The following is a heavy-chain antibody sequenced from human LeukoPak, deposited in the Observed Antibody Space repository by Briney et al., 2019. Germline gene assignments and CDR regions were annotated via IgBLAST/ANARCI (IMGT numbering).Heavy chain of an antibody. CDR1: GFTFSSYW. CDR2: IKQDGSEK. CDR3: AKKESFGELSD. J-gene: IGHJ4*02. Sequence: PGGSLRLSCAASGFTFSSYWMSWVRQAPGKGLEWVANIKQDGSEKYYVDSVKGRFTISRDNAKNSLYLQMSSLRAEDTALYYCAKKESFGELSDWGQGTLVTVSS. D-gene: IGHD3-10*01. V-gene: IGHV3-7*03.